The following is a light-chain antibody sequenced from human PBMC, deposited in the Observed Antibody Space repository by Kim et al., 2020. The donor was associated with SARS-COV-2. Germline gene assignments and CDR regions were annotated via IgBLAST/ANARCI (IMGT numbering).Light chain of an antibody. CDR3: QGWDTYSDHPV. V-gene: IGLV3-21*04. CDR2: YDS. J-gene: IGLJ3*02. Sequence: SYELTQPPSVSVAPGKTARITCGGNNIGSKSVHWYQQKPGQAPVLVIYYDSDRPSGIPERFSGSNSGNTATLTISRVEGGDEADYYCQGWDTYSDHPVFGGGTQLTVL. CDR1: NIGSKS.